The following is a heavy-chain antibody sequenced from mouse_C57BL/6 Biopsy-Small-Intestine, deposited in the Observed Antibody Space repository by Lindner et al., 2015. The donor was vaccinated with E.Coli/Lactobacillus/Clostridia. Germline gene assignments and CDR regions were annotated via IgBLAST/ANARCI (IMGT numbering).Heavy chain of an antibody. J-gene: IGHJ4*01. V-gene: IGHV5-6-3*01. CDR3: ARLYYAMDY. CDR1: GFTFSRYA. CDR2: ITSNGSGT. Sequence: VQLQESGGGLVKPGGSLKLSCAASGFTFSRYAMSWVRQTPEKRLEWVAAITSNGSGTYYPDTVKDRFTISRDNAKNTLYLQMSSLRSEDTALYYCARLYYAMDYWGQGTSVTVSS.